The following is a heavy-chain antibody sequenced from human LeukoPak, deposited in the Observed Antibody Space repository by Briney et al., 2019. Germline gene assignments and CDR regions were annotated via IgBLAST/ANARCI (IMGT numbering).Heavy chain of an antibody. D-gene: IGHD3-22*01. V-gene: IGHV3-20*04. J-gene: IGHJ4*02. Sequence: GGSLGLFCAASGFTFEVYCMSWVRRAPGKGLVEGSGINWKGGSTGYADSVKGRFNISRDNAKNPLYLQKNSLRAEDTALYYCARGGGYYDSSGHDYWGQGTLVTVSS. CDR3: ARGGGYYDSSGHDY. CDR1: GFTFEVYC. CDR2: INWKGGST.